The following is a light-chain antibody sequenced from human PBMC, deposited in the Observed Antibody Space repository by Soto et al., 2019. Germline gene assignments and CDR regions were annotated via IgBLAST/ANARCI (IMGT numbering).Light chain of an antibody. J-gene: IGKJ4*01. CDR2: AAS. V-gene: IGKV1-39*01. CDR3: QHSHSTPLT. CDR1: QSISSH. Sequence: DIQMTQSPSSLSASVGDRVTITCRASQSISSHLNWYQHKPGRAPKLLIYAASSLQSGVPSRFSGSGSGTDFTLTISSLQPEDFATYSCQHSHSTPLTFGGGTKVEIK.